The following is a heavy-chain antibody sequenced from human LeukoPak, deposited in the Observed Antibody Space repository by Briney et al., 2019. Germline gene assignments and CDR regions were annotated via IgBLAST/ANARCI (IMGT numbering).Heavy chain of an antibody. V-gene: IGHV3-30-3*01. CDR3: ARGITIDPYYYYGMDV. J-gene: IGHJ6*02. Sequence: TGGSLRLSCAASGFTFSSYALHWVRQAPGKGLEWVAVISYDGSNKYYADSVKGRFTISRDNSKNTLYLQMNSLRAEGTAVYYCARGITIDPYYYYGMDVWGQGTTVTVSS. CDR1: GFTFSSYA. D-gene: IGHD3-3*01. CDR2: ISYDGSNK.